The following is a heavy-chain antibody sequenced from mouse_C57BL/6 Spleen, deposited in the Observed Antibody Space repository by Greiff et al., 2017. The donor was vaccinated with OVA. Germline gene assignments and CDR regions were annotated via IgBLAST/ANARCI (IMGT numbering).Heavy chain of an antibody. V-gene: IGHV1-55*01. CDR1: GYTFTSYW. J-gene: IGHJ3*01. CDR3: ARGGVYDGYYACFAY. D-gene: IGHD2-3*01. CDR2: IYPGSGST. Sequence: QVQLQQPGAELVKPGASVKMSCKASGYTFTSYWITWVKQRPGQGLEWIGDIYPGSGSTNYNEKFKSKATLTVDPSSSTAYMQLSSLTSEDSAVYYCARGGVYDGYYACFAYWGQGTLVTVSA.